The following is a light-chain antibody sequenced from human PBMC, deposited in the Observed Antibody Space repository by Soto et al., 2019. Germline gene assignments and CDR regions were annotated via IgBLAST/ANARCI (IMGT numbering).Light chain of an antibody. Sequence: EIVLTHSPGTLSLSPCERATLSCSASQSVSSSYLAWYQQKPGQAPRLLIYGASSRATGIPDRFSGSGSGTDFTLTISSLEPEDFATYYCLQRINWPLTFGGGTKVDIK. CDR1: QSVSSSY. V-gene: IGKV3D-20*02. J-gene: IGKJ4*01. CDR3: LQRINWPLT. CDR2: GAS.